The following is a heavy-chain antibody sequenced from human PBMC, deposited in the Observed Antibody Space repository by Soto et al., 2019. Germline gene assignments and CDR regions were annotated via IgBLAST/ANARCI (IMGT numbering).Heavy chain of an antibody. J-gene: IGHJ6*02. V-gene: IGHV4-59*01. CDR3: ARVIGGYDYYYYYGMDV. CDR1: GGSISSYY. Sequence: QVQLQESGPGLVKPSETLSLTCTVSGGSISSYYWSWIRQPPGKGLEWIGYIYYRGSTNYNPSLKSRVPLSVATSKHQFSLKLSSVPAADTAVYYCARVIGGYDYYYYYGMDVWGQGTTVTVSS. D-gene: IGHD5-12*01. CDR2: IYYRGST.